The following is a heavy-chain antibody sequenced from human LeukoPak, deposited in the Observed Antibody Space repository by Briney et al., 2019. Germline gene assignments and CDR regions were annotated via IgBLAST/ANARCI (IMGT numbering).Heavy chain of an antibody. V-gene: IGHV3-33*01. CDR1: GFTFSSYG. J-gene: IGHJ4*02. D-gene: IGHD6-19*01. CDR2: IWYDGSNK. Sequence: GGSLRLSCAASGFTFSSYGMHWARQAPGKGLEWVAVIWYDGSNKYYADSVKGRFTISRDNSKNTLYLQMNSLRAEDTAVYYCARDVAVAGPYDYWGQGTLVTVSS. CDR3: ARDVAVAGPYDY.